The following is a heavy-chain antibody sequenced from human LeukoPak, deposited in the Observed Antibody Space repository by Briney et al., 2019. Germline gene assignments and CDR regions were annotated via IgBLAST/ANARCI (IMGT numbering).Heavy chain of an antibody. Sequence: PGRSLRLSCAASGFTFSSYPMNWVRQAPGKGLEWVSAISGSGPSGGSTYYADSVKGRFTISRDNSKNTLYLQMNSLRAEDTAVYFCAKSMTQYYYYYYGMDVWGQGTTVTVSS. CDR1: GFTFSSYP. J-gene: IGHJ6*02. CDR3: AKSMTQYYYYYYGMDV. CDR2: ISGSGPSGGST. D-gene: IGHD2-8*01. V-gene: IGHV3-23*01.